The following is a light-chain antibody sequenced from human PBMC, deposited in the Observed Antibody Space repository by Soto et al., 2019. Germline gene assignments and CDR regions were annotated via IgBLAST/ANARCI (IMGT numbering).Light chain of an antibody. CDR1: SSDVGSYNL. CDR3: CAYAGRTTLV. CDR2: EGS. V-gene: IGLV2-23*01. J-gene: IGLJ2*01. Sequence: QSALTQPASVSGSPGQSITISCTGTSSDVGSYNLVSWYQQHPGKAPKLMIYEGSKRPSGVSNRFSGSKSGNTASLTISGIQAEDEANYYCCAYAGRTTLVFGGGTKPPS.